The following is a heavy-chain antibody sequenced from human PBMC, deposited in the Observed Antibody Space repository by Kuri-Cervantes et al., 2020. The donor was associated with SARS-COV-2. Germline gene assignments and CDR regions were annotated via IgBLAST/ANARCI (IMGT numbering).Heavy chain of an antibody. D-gene: IGHD3-22*01. CDR1: GFTFGDYA. J-gene: IGHJ4*02. CDR2: ISWNSVSI. CDR3: AKERSMYYDSSGPIDY. V-gene: IGHV3-9*01. Sequence: GGSLRLSCAASGFTFGDYAMHWVRQAPGKGLEWVSGISWNSVSIGYADSVKGRFTISRDNSKNSLYLQMNSLRAEDTALYYCAKERSMYYDSSGPIDYWGQGTLVTVSS.